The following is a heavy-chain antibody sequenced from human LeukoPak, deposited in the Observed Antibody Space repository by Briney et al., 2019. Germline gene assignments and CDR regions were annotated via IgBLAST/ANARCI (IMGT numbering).Heavy chain of an antibody. Sequence: GGSLRLSCAASGFTFSTYGMHWVRQAPGKGLEWLTDIWYDGSNKYYTDSVKGRFTISRDNSKNTLYLQMNSLRAEDTTVYYCAKEGYNWSLDSWGQGTLVTVSS. D-gene: IGHD1-20*01. V-gene: IGHV3-30*02. J-gene: IGHJ4*02. CDR3: AKEGYNWSLDS. CDR2: IWYDGSNK. CDR1: GFTFSTYG.